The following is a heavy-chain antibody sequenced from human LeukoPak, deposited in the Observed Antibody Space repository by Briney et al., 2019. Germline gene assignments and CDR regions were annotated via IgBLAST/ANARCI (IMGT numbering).Heavy chain of an antibody. CDR1: GFTFSTYE. CDR2: ISSSGSTR. V-gene: IGHV3-48*03. Sequence: PGGSLRLSCAASGFTFSTYEMSWVRQAPGKGLEWVSYISSSGSTRYYADSVKGRFTISRDNAKNSLYLQMNSLRDEDTGVYYCARDGSGWYDYWGQGILVTVSS. D-gene: IGHD6-19*01. CDR3: ARDGSGWYDY. J-gene: IGHJ4*02.